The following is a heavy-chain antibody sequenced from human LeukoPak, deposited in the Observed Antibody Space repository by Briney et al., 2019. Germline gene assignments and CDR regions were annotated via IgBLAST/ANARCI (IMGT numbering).Heavy chain of an antibody. V-gene: IGHV3-23*01. CDR2: ISGSGGST. CDR3: AKSRGVVVTAILVVAFDI. J-gene: IGHJ3*02. D-gene: IGHD2-21*02. CDR1: GFTFSSYA. Sequence: GGSLRLSCAASGFTFSSYAMSWVRQAPGKGLEWVSAISGSGGSTYYADSVKGRFTIPRDNSKNTLYLQMNSLRAEDTAVYYCAKSRGVVVTAILVVAFDIWGQGTMVTVSS.